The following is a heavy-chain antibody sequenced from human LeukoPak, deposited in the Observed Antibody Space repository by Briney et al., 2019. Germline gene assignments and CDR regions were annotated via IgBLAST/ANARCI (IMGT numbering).Heavy chain of an antibody. J-gene: IGHJ4*02. CDR2: IYTSGST. Sequence: TSETLSLTCTVSGGSISSGSYYWSWIRQPAGKGLEWIGRIYTSGSTNYNPSLKSRVTISVDTSKNQFSLKLSSVTAADTAVYYCAREGYWGQGTLVTVSS. V-gene: IGHV4-61*02. CDR3: AREGY. CDR1: GGSISSGSYY.